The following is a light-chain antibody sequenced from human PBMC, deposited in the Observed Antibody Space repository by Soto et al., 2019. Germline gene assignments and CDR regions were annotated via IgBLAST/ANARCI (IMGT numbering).Light chain of an antibody. CDR2: DAS. V-gene: IGKV3-20*01. Sequence: EIVLTQSPATLSLSPGERATVSCRASQSVSNYLAWYQQKPGQAPRLLIYDASNRATGIPDRFSGSGSGTDFTLTISRLEPEDFAVYYCQQYGSSPGTFGQGTKVDIK. J-gene: IGKJ1*01. CDR1: QSVSNY. CDR3: QQYGSSPGT.